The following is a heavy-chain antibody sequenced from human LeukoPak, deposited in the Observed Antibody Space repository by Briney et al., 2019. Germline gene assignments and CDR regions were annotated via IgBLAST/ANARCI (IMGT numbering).Heavy chain of an antibody. CDR1: GFIFSNYA. CDR2: ISYDGSKK. J-gene: IGHJ4*02. D-gene: IGHD4-23*01. Sequence: PGGSLRLSCAASGFIFSNYAIHWVRQAPGKGLEWVAVISYDGSKKSYADSVKGRFTISRDNSKNTLYVQMNSLRAEDTAVYYCARGAHKRDDYGGFFDYWGQGTLVTASS. V-gene: IGHV3-30*04. CDR3: ARGAHKRDDYGGFFDY.